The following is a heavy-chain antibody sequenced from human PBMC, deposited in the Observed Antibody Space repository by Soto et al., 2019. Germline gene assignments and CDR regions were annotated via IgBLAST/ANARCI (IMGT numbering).Heavy chain of an antibody. CDR2: IIPIFGTA. J-gene: IGHJ4*02. Sequence: QVQLVQSGAEVKKTGSSVKVSCKASGGTFSSYAISWVRQAPGQGLEWMGGIIPIFGTANYAQKFQGRVTITADKSTSTAYMELSSLRSEDTAVYYCARDSSVSSYYYGSGTGTDYWGQGTLVTVSS. V-gene: IGHV1-69*06. D-gene: IGHD3-10*01. CDR1: GGTFSSYA. CDR3: ARDSSVSSYYYGSGTGTDY.